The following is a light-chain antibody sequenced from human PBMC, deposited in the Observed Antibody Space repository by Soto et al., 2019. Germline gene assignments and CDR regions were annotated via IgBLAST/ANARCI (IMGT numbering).Light chain of an antibody. V-gene: IGKV3-15*01. CDR3: QQYNNWPLT. Sequence: ETMMTQSPATLSVSPGERVTLSCRASQSVASHFAWYQQRPGQASRLLIYDASTRATGIPARFSGSGSGTEFTLTITTLQSEDFAVYYCQQYNNWPLTFGPGTKVEIK. CDR2: DAS. J-gene: IGKJ3*01. CDR1: QSVASH.